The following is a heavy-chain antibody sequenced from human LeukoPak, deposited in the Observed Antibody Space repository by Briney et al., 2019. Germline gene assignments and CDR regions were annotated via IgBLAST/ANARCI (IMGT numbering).Heavy chain of an antibody. CDR1: GFTFSDYW. J-gene: IGHJ4*02. D-gene: IGHD6-19*01. Sequence: GGSLRLFCAASGFTFSDYWMSWVRQAPGKGLEWVANIKQDGSEKYYVDSVKGRFTISRDNAKNSLFLQMNSLRAEDTAMYYCARSNTEGSDWGPGTLVTVSS. CDR3: ARSNTEGSD. CDR2: IKQDGSEK. V-gene: IGHV3-7*03.